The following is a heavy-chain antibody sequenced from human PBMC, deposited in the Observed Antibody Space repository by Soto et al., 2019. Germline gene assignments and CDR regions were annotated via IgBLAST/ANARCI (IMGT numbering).Heavy chain of an antibody. CDR2: IYYSGST. CDR3: ARHRGSGSYYPYYFDY. Sequence: QLQLQESGPGLVKPSETLSLTCTVSGGSISSSSYYWGWIRQPPGKGLEWIGSIYYSGSTYYNPSLKSRVTISVDTSTNQFSLKLRSVTAADTAVYYCARHRGSGSYYPYYFDYWGQGTLVTVSS. J-gene: IGHJ4*02. CDR1: GGSISSSSYY. V-gene: IGHV4-39*01. D-gene: IGHD3-10*01.